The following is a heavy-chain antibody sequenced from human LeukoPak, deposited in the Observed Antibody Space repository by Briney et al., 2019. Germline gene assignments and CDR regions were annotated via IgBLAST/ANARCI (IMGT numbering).Heavy chain of an antibody. J-gene: IGHJ4*02. CDR1: GFTFSNYA. D-gene: IGHD2-2*01. V-gene: IGHV3-30*04. CDR3: ARDLARSAAYYFDY. Sequence: GGSLRLSCAASGFTFSNYAIHWVRQAPGKGLEWVAVIAADGRDKHHADSVKGRFTISRDNSKNTLYLQMNSLRVEDTAVYYCARDLARSAAYYFDYWGQGTLVTVSS. CDR2: IAADGRDK.